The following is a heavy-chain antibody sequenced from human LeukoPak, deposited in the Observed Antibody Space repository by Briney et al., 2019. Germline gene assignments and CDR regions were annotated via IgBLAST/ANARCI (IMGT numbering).Heavy chain of an antibody. CDR1: GFTFSNHS. J-gene: IGHJ6*02. D-gene: IGHD1-7*01. CDR2: ISSRGSYR. Sequence: GGSLRLSCVVSGFTFSNHSMNWVRQAPGRGLEWVSSISSRGSYRFYADSVKGRFTIARDNASKSLFLQMTSLRGEDTAVHYCVRGSRKLGGMDVWGQGTTVTVSS. V-gene: IGHV3-21*01. CDR3: VRGSRKLGGMDV.